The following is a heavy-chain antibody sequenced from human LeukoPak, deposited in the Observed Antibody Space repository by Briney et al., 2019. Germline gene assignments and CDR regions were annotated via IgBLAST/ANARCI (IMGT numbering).Heavy chain of an antibody. Sequence: GASVKVSCKASGYTFTSYGISWVRQAPGQGLEWMGWISAYNGNTNYAQKLQGRVTMTTDTSTSAAYMELRSLRSDDTAVYFCASLGYCTSTTCYFELVDNWGQGTLVTVSS. CDR1: GYTFTSYG. CDR3: ASLGYCTSTTCYFELVDN. V-gene: IGHV1-18*01. CDR2: ISAYNGNT. D-gene: IGHD2-2*01. J-gene: IGHJ4*02.